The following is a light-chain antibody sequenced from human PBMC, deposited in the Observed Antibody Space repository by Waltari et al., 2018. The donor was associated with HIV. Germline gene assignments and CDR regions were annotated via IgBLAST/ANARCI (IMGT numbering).Light chain of an antibody. J-gene: IGKJ2*01. Sequence: DIQMTQSPSSLSASVGDRVTITCRASQSIDTYLNWYQQKPGKAPKLLMYSASSLQSGVPSRFSGSGSGTDFTLTISSLRPEDCATYYCQQSYSTPFTFGLGTRLEIK. CDR2: SAS. CDR3: QQSYSTPFT. V-gene: IGKV1-39*01. CDR1: QSIDTY.